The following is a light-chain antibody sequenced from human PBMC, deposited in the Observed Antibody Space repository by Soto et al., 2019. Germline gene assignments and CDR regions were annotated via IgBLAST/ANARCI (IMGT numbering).Light chain of an antibody. J-gene: IGKJ4*01. Sequence: DVQMTQSPSTLSGSVRDRVTIPCRASQTISSWLAWYQQKPGKAPKLLIYAASTLESGVPSRFSGSGSGTDFTLTISSLQLEDFATYYCQQNYSTPLAFGGGTKVDIK. V-gene: IGKV1-39*01. CDR1: QTISSW. CDR2: AAS. CDR3: QQNYSTPLA.